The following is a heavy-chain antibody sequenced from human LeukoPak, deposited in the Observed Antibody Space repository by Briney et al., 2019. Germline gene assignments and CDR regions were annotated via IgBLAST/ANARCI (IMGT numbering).Heavy chain of an antibody. CDR2: ISAYNGNT. CDR3: ARDEGSSSQPFDY. J-gene: IGHJ4*02. Sequence: ASVKVSCKASGYTFTSYGISWVRQAPGQGLEWMGWISAYNGNTNYIQKLQGRVTMTTDTSTSTGYMELRSLRSDDTAVYYCARDEGSSSQPFDYWGQGTLVTVSS. V-gene: IGHV1-18*01. CDR1: GYTFTSYG. D-gene: IGHD6-6*01.